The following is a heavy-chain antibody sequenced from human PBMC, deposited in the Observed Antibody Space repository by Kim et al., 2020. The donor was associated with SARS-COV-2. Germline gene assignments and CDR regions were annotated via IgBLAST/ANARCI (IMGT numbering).Heavy chain of an antibody. CDR1: GYSFTSYW. V-gene: IGHV5-10-1*01. Sequence: GESLKISCKGSGYSFTSYWISWVRQMPGKGLEWMGRIDPSDSYTNYSPSFQGHVTISADKSISTAYLQWSSLKASDTAMYYCARHGGYCSSTSCTPRGMDVWGQGTTVTVSS. D-gene: IGHD2-2*01. J-gene: IGHJ6*02. CDR3: ARHGGYCSSTSCTPRGMDV. CDR2: IDPSDSYT.